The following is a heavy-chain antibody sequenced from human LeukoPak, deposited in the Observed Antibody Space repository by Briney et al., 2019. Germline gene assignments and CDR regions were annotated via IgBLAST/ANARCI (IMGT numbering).Heavy chain of an antibody. V-gene: IGHV3-74*01. CDR2: INSDGSST. CDR3: ARDIGAAKNYYYYGMDV. Sequence: GGSLRLSCAASGFTFSSYWMHWVRQAPGKGLVGVSRINSDGSSTSYADSVKGRFTISRDNAKNTLYLQMNSLRAEDTAVYYCARDIGAAKNYYYYGMDVWGQGTTVTVSS. CDR1: GFTFSSYW. D-gene: IGHD2-15*01. J-gene: IGHJ6*02.